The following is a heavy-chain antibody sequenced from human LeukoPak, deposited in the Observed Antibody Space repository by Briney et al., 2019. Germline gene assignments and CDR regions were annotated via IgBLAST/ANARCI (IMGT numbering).Heavy chain of an antibody. V-gene: IGHV1-18*01. CDR1: GYTFTSYG. D-gene: IGHD3-3*01. Sequence: ASVKVSCKASGYTFTSYGISWVRQAPGQGLEWMGWISAYNGNTNYAQRLQGRVTMTTDTSTSTAYMELRSLRSDDTAVYYCARDAFMGYDFWRGYQNWFDPWGQGTLVTVSS. CDR3: ARDAFMGYDFWRGYQNWFDP. J-gene: IGHJ5*02. CDR2: ISAYNGNT.